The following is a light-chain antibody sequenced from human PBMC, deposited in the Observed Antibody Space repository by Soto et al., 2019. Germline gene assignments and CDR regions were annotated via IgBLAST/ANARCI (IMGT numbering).Light chain of an antibody. V-gene: IGKV1-9*01. Sequence: DIQMTQSPSTLSASLGDKVTITWRASQGIDSSFAWYQQKPGKAPKLLIYAASSLQSGVPSRFSGSGSGTDFNLTISSLQTEDFATYYCQQLHDYPITFGQGTRLEIK. CDR2: AAS. CDR3: QQLHDYPIT. CDR1: QGIDSS. J-gene: IGKJ5*01.